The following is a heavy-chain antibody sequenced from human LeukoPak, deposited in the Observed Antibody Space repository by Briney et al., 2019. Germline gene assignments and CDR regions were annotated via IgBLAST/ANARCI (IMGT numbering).Heavy chain of an antibody. CDR2: MNPNSGNT. J-gene: IGHJ4*02. CDR3: TREPLSRFLEWLYFDY. CDR1: GYTFTSYD. D-gene: IGHD3-3*01. Sequence: GASVKVSCKASGYTFTSYDINWVRQATGQGLEWMGWMNPNSGNTGYAQKFQGRVTMTRNTSISTAYMELNSLKTEDTAVYYCTREPLSRFLEWLYFDYWGQGTLVTVSS. V-gene: IGHV1-8*01.